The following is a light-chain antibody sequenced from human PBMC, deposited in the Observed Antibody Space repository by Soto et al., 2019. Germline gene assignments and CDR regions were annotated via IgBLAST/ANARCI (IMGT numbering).Light chain of an antibody. CDR3: QHYGDSSWT. J-gene: IGKJ1*01. CDR2: GTS. CDR1: RSVSDTL. Sequence: IVLTQSPGTLSLSPGERATLSCRADRSVSDTLLTWFQQKPGQAPRLLIFGTSNRAPGIPDRFSGSGSGTDFTLTISRLEPDDFAVYYCQHYGDSSWTFGQVTKAAIK. V-gene: IGKV3-20*01.